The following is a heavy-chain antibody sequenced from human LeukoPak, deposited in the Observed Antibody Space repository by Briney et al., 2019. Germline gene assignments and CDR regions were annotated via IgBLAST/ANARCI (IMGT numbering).Heavy chain of an antibody. Sequence: PSETLSLTCTVSGDSISSSSYYWGWIRQPPGKGLEWIGSIYYSGSTYYNPSLKSRVTISVDTSKNQFSLKLSSVTAADTAVYYCARVYQLLPFFDYWGQGTLVTVSS. J-gene: IGHJ4*02. CDR2: IYYSGST. CDR1: GDSISSSSYY. CDR3: ARVYQLLPFFDY. V-gene: IGHV4-39*07. D-gene: IGHD2-2*01.